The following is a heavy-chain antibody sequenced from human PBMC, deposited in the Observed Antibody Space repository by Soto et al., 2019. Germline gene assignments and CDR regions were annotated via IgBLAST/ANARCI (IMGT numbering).Heavy chain of an antibody. CDR1: GGTFSSYA. D-gene: IGHD3-10*01. CDR2: IIPIFGTA. V-gene: IGHV1-69*06. Sequence: SVKVSCKASGGTFSSYAISWVRQAPGQGLEWMGGIIPIFGTANYAQKFQGRVTITADKSTSTAYMELSSLRSEDTAVYYCARSGGVWVGDWYNWFAPWAQGTLVPVSS. CDR3: ARSGGVWVGDWYNWFAP. J-gene: IGHJ5*02.